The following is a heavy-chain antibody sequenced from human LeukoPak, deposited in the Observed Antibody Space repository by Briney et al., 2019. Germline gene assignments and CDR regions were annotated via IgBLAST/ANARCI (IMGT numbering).Heavy chain of an antibody. CDR3: ARVRGGGGGDDY. Sequence: PGGSLRLSCAASGFIFSTFWMNWVRQAPGKGLEWVAGIKHDGSEKDYVDSVKGRFTLSRDNAKNSLVLQIDSLRVEDTAVYYCARVRGGGGGDDYWGQGTLVTVSS. D-gene: IGHD3-16*01. CDR1: GFIFSTFW. J-gene: IGHJ4*02. CDR2: IKHDGSEK. V-gene: IGHV3-7*05.